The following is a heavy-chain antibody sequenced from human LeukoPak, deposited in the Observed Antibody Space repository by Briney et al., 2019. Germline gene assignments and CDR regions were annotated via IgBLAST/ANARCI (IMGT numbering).Heavy chain of an antibody. CDR1: GFTFSSYA. Sequence: GGSLRLSCSASGFTFSSYAMHWVRQAPGKGLEYVSAISSNGGSTYYADSVKGRFTISRDNAKNSLYLQMNSLRAEDTAVYYCAREGVQLWLREGYYYYGMDVWGQGTTVTVSS. V-gene: IGHV3-64*04. CDR2: ISSNGGST. D-gene: IGHD5-18*01. CDR3: AREGVQLWLREGYYYYGMDV. J-gene: IGHJ6*02.